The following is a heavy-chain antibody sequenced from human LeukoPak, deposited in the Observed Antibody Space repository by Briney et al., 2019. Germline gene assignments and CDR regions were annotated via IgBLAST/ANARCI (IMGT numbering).Heavy chain of an antibody. Sequence: PGGSLRLSCTASGFRFGDYVMSWVRQAPGKGLEWVGFIKSNINGGTTEYTASVKGRFTISRDESKSIAYLQMNSLKTEDTAVYYCTSYSSGWHRHFDYWGQGTLVTVPS. CDR2: IKSNINGGTT. J-gene: IGHJ4*02. CDR1: GFRFGDYV. D-gene: IGHD6-19*01. CDR3: TSYSSGWHRHFDY. V-gene: IGHV3-49*04.